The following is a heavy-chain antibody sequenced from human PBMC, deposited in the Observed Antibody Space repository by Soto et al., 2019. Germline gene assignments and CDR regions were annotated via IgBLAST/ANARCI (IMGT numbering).Heavy chain of an antibody. CDR3: TRPMTGTTSSDY. J-gene: IGHJ4*02. D-gene: IGHD1-7*01. Sequence: EVQLVESGGGLVQPGGSLRLSCAGSGFTFSDYYIDWVRQAPGKGLEWVGRSRDKGNSYSTDYAASVKGRFTISRDASKNSLFLQMNSLKIEDSALYYCTRPMTGTTSSDYWGQGTLVTVSS. CDR2: SRDKGNSYST. CDR1: GFTFSDYY. V-gene: IGHV3-72*01.